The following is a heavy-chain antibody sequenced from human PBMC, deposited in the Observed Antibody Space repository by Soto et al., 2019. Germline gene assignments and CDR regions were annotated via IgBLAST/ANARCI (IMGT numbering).Heavy chain of an antibody. CDR2: INPTGGRA. CDR3: ARVRATGFSLFYYGMAV. V-gene: IGHV3-23*01. J-gene: IGHJ6*04. Sequence: GGSLRLSCVASGFPFTTHALAWVRQAPGKGLDWVSSINPTGGRAYYADSVEGRFAISRDNSENTLYLHMNDLRGDDTAIYYCARVRATGFSLFYYGMAVWGKGTSVTVSS. CDR1: GFPFTTHA. D-gene: IGHD1-26*01.